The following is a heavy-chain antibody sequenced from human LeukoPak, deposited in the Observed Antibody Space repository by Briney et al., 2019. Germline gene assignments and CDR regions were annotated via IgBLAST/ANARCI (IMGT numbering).Heavy chain of an antibody. Sequence: KASETLSLTCSVSGDSISNYYWTWIRQPAEKGLESIGRIYTSGSTNYNPSLKSRVTMSVDTSKSQISLKLSSVTAADTAVYYCARTIAHSGAYHYYYYMDVWGKGTTVTVSS. CDR3: ARTIAHSGAYHYYYYMDV. V-gene: IGHV4-4*07. CDR1: GDSISNYY. D-gene: IGHD3-10*01. J-gene: IGHJ6*03. CDR2: IYTSGST.